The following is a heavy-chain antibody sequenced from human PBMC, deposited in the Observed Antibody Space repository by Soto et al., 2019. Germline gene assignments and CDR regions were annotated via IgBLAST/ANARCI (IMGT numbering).Heavy chain of an antibody. CDR1: GFIFSSYG. Sequence: QVQLVESGGGVVQPGRSLRLSCAASGFIFSSYGMHWVRQAPGKGLEWVAVIWYDGSNKYYADSVKGRFTISRDNSKNTLYLQMNSLRAEDTAVYYCARDVAAAGTKGDYYGMDVWGQGTTVTVSS. V-gene: IGHV3-33*01. CDR2: IWYDGSNK. J-gene: IGHJ6*02. D-gene: IGHD6-13*01. CDR3: ARDVAAAGTKGDYYGMDV.